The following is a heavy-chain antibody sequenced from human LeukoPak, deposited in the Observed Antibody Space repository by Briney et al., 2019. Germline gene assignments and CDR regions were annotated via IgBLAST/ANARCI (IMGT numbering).Heavy chain of an antibody. CDR2: IYSGGST. J-gene: IGHJ3*02. D-gene: IGHD4-17*01. CDR1: GFTVSSNY. CDR3: ARDVLTVTDAFDI. V-gene: IGHV3-53*04. Sequence: GGSLRLSCAASGFTVSSNYMSWVRQAPGKGLECVSVIYSGGSTYYADSVKGRFTISRHNSKNTLYLQMNSLRAEDTAVYYCARDVLTVTDAFDISGQGTMVTVSS.